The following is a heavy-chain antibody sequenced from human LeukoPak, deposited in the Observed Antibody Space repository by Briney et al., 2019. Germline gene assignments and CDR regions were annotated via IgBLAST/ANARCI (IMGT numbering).Heavy chain of an antibody. CDR2: INWNGGST. CDR3: AKSEYYDSSGYYEGALYY. CDR1: GFTFDDYG. J-gene: IGHJ4*02. D-gene: IGHD3-22*01. V-gene: IGHV3-20*04. Sequence: GGSLRLSCAASGFTFDDYGMSWVRQAPGKGLEWVSGINWNGGSTGYADSVKGRFTISRDNAKNSLYLQMNSLRAEDTALYYCAKSEYYDSSGYYEGALYYWGQGTLVTVSS.